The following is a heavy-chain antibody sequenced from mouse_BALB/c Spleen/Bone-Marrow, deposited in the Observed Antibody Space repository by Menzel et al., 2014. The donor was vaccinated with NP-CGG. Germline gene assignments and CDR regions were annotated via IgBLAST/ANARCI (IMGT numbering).Heavy chain of an antibody. CDR2: ISSGSSTI. J-gene: IGHJ4*01. CDR1: GFTFSRFG. Sequence: DGQGVESGGGLVQPGGSRKLSCAASGFTFSRFGMHWVRQAPEKGLEWVAYISSGSSTIYYADTVKGRFTISRDNPKNTLFLQMTSLRSEDTAMYYCARWGYYYAMDYWGEGTSVTVSS. CDR3: ARWGYYYAMDY. V-gene: IGHV5-17*02.